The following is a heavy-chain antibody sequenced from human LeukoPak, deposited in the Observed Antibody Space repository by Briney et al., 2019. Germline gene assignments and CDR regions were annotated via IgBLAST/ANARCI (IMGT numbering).Heavy chain of an antibody. Sequence: GGSLRLSCAASGFTFSDYYMSWIHQAPGKGLEWVSYISSSGSTIYYADSVKGRFTISRDNAKNSLYLQMNSLRAEDTAVYYCARDQEDIVATIDYWGQGTLVTVSS. V-gene: IGHV3-11*04. J-gene: IGHJ4*02. CDR2: ISSSGSTI. D-gene: IGHD5-12*01. CDR1: GFTFSDYY. CDR3: ARDQEDIVATIDY.